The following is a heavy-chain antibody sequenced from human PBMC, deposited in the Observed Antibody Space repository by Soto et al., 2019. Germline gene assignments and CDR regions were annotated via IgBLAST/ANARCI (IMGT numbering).Heavy chain of an antibody. CDR3: ARLGGNSYDSSGYYYYYYGMDV. D-gene: IGHD3-22*01. Sequence: QVQLVESGGGLVKPGGSLRLSCAASGFTFSDYYMSWIRQAPGKGLEWVSYISSSGSTIYYADSVKGRFTISRDNAKNTLYLQMSSLRAEDTAVYYCARLGGNSYDSSGYYYYYYGMDVWGQGTTVTVSS. CDR1: GFTFSDYY. J-gene: IGHJ6*02. V-gene: IGHV3-11*01. CDR2: ISSSGSTI.